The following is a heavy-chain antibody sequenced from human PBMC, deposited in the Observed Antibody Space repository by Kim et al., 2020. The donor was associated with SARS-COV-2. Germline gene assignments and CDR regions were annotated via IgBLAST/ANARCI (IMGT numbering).Heavy chain of an antibody. CDR3: ARVGNYYDSSGYFRY. J-gene: IGHJ4*02. V-gene: IGHV1-69*04. D-gene: IGHD3-22*01. Sequence: QKFQGRVTITAEKSTSTAYMELSSLRSEDTAVYYCARVGNYYDSSGYFRYWGQGTLVTVSS.